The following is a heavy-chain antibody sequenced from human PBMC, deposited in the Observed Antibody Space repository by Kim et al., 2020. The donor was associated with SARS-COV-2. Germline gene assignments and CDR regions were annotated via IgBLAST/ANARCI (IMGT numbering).Heavy chain of an antibody. J-gene: IGHJ3*01. CDR3: AREDPNILGDGLDV. CDR2: APVTGSNV. D-gene: IGHD2-15*01. Sequence: GGSLRLSCSGSGFTLSNYEVNWVRQAPGEGLEWLSYAPVTGSNVYYADSVKGRFTISRDNAQNLVFLQMNSLRVEDMAIYHCAREDPNILGDGLDVWGQG. CDR1: GFTLSNYE. V-gene: IGHV3-48*03.